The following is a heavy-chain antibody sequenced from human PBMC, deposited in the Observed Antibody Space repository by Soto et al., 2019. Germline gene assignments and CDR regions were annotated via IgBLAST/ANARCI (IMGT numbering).Heavy chain of an antibody. V-gene: IGHV4-34*01. Sequence: ERLCRAGSVYGGSFSGYYWNWIRQPPGKGLEWIGEINHSGSTNYNPSLKSRVTISVDTSKNQFSLKLSSVTDADTAVYYSARGNKESFGGYSYGYLDYWGQGTLVTVSS. CDR1: GGSFSGYY. CDR2: INHSGST. CDR3: ARGNKESFGGYSYGYLDY. J-gene: IGHJ4*02. D-gene: IGHD5-18*01.